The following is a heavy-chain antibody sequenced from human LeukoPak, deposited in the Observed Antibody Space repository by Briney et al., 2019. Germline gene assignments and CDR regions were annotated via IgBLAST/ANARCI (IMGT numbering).Heavy chain of an antibody. D-gene: IGHD6-19*01. Sequence: ASVKVSCRASGYTFTSYGISWVRQAPGQGREWMGWISGYNGNTNYAQKFQGRVTMTTDTSTSTAYTELRSLRSDDTAVYYCARADIRASAISGWYGFDYWGQGTLVTVSS. CDR2: ISGYNGNT. V-gene: IGHV1-18*01. CDR1: GYTFTSYG. J-gene: IGHJ4*02. CDR3: ARADIRASAISGWYGFDY.